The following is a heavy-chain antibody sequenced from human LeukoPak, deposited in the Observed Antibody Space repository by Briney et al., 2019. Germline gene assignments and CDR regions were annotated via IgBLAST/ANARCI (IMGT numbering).Heavy chain of an antibody. CDR3: ARAGYSYGYGYYYMDV. J-gene: IGHJ6*03. Sequence: SETLSLTCAVYGGSFSGYYWSWLRQPPGKGLEWIGEINHSGSTNYNPSLTSRGTISVDTSKNQFSLKLSSVTAADTAVYYCARAGYSYGYGYYYMDVWGKGTTVTVSS. V-gene: IGHV4-34*01. D-gene: IGHD5-18*01. CDR2: INHSGST. CDR1: GGSFSGYY.